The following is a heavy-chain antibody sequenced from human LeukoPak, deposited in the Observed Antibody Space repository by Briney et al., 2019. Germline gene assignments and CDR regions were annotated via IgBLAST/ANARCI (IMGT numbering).Heavy chain of an antibody. V-gene: IGHV3-30-3*01. J-gene: IGHJ3*02. D-gene: IGHD3-10*01. CDR1: GFTFSSYA. CDR3: ARGEGGSGSGDAFDI. Sequence: PGGSLRLSCAASGFTFSSYAMHWVRQAPGKGLEWVAVISYDGSNKYYADSVKGRFTISRDNSKNTLYLQMNSLRAEDTAVYYCARGEGGSGSGDAFDIWGQGTMVTVSS. CDR2: ISYDGSNK.